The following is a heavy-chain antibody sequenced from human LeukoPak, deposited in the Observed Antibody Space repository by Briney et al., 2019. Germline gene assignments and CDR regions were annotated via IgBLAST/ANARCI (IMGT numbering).Heavy chain of an antibody. V-gene: IGHV3-48*02. CDR1: GSKFGTSR. J-gene: IGHJ4*02. CDR3: ARDKDYVNYPFDY. Sequence: PGRSLRPSCAASGSKFGTSRMHWARHPPGKGLEWVSHISSSSTSKYYADSVKGRFTIARDNAKNSLFLQMNSLRDEDTAVYYCARDKDYVNYPFDYWGQGTLVTVSS. CDR2: ISSSSTSK. D-gene: IGHD4-11*01.